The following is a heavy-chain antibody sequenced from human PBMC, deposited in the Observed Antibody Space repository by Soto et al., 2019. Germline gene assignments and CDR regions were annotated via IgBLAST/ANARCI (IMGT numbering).Heavy chain of an antibody. CDR3: ARGQGGMDV. V-gene: IGHV3-33*01. CDR1: GFTFSSYG. CDR2: IWYDGSNK. J-gene: IGHJ6*02. Sequence: QVQLVESGGGVVQPGRSLRLSCAASGFTFSSYGMHWVRQAPGKGLEWVAVIWYDGSNKYYADSVKGRFTISRDNSKNTRYLQMNSLRAEDTAVYYCARGQGGMDVWGQGTTFTVSS.